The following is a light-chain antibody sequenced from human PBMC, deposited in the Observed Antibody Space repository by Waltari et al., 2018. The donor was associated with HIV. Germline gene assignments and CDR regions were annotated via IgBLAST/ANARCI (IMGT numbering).Light chain of an antibody. CDR1: QTISRN. Sequence: EIVMTQSPATLSVSPGEGATLSCRPSQTISRNLAWYQQRAGESPRFLISCASTRATGIPARFSGSGSWTEFTLTISSLQSEDFALYYCQHYNNWPYTFGQGTKLE. J-gene: IGKJ2*01. V-gene: IGKV3-15*01. CDR2: CAS. CDR3: QHYNNWPYT.